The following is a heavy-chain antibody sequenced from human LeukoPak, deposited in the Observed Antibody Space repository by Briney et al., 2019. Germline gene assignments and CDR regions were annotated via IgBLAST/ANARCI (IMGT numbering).Heavy chain of an antibody. J-gene: IGHJ5*02. CDR1: GYSFTSYW. Sequence: PGESLKISCKGPGYSFTSYWIGWVRQMPGKGLEWMGIIYPGDSDTRYSPSFQGQVTISADKSISTAYLQWSSLKASDTAMYYCARRFGTTGTTTNWFDPWGQGTLVTVSS. CDR2: IYPGDSDT. D-gene: IGHD1-1*01. V-gene: IGHV5-51*01. CDR3: ARRFGTTGTTTNWFDP.